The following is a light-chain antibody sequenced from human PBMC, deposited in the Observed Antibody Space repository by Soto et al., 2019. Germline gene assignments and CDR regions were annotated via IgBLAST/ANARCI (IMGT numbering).Light chain of an antibody. CDR2: WAS. CDR1: QSVLYSSNNKHS. J-gene: IGKJ1*01. Sequence: DIVMTQSPDSLAVSLGERATINCKSSQSVLYSSNNKHSLAWYQQKPGQPPKLLIYWASTRESGVPDRFSGSGSGTDFTLTISSLQAEDVAVYYCQQYYSTPRTFGQGTKVDIK. V-gene: IGKV4-1*01. CDR3: QQYYSTPRT.